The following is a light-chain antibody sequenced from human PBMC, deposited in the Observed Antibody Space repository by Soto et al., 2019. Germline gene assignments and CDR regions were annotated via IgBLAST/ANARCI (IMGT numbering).Light chain of an antibody. CDR3: QACDCSTAV. Sequence: SYELTQPPSVSVSPGQTASITCSGAKLGDKYTRWYQQKPGQSPVLVIYQDSKRPSGIPERFSGSNSGNTATLTIGGTRGKYDAYYYCQACDCSTAVFGGGTKLTVL. CDR2: QDS. V-gene: IGLV3-1*01. CDR1: KLGDKY. J-gene: IGLJ2*01.